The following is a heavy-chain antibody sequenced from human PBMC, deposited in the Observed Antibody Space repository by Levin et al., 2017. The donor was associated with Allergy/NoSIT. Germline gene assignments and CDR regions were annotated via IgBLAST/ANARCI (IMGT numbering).Heavy chain of an antibody. CDR1: GFTFSSYW. CDR2: INSDGGST. J-gene: IGHJ4*02. CDR3: ARANPVVAAPSGADY. V-gene: IGHV3-74*01. D-gene: IGHD2-15*01. Sequence: GESLKISCAASGFTFSSYWVHWVRQTPGKGLVWVSRINSDGGSTTYADSVKGRFTISRDNAENTLYLHMNSLRVEDTAVYYCARANPVVAAPSGADYWGQGTLVTVSS.